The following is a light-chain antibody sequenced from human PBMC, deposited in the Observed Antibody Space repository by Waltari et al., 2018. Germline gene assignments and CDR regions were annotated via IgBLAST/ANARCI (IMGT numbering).Light chain of an antibody. CDR3: CSYASGRRV. CDR1: RSAVGSYNL. V-gene: IGLV2-23*02. Sequence: QSALTQPASVSGSPGQANTIPCPGTRSAVGSYNLVSWYQHRPNKAPQLMRFDVTKRPSGVSNRFAGSKSDNTASLTISGLQAEDEADYYCCSYASGRRVFGGGTKLTVL. J-gene: IGLJ2*01. CDR2: DVT.